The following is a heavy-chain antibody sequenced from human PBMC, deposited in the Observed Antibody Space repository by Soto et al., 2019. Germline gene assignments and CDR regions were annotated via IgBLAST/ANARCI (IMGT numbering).Heavy chain of an antibody. CDR2: ISSSSSYI. Sequence: GGSLRLSCAASGFTFSSYSMNWVRQAPGKGLEWVSSISSSSSYIYYADSVKGRFTTSRDNAKNSLYLQMNSLRAEDTAVYYCARDGGPFDLYYDILTGYSDYWGQGTLVTVS. D-gene: IGHD3-9*01. V-gene: IGHV3-21*01. CDR1: GFTFSSYS. CDR3: ARDGGPFDLYYDILTGYSDY. J-gene: IGHJ4*02.